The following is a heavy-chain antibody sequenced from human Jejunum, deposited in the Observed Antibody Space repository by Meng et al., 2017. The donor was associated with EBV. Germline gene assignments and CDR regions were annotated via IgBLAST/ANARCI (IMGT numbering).Heavy chain of an antibody. CDR3: AGNGYYALEY. D-gene: IGHD3-22*01. CDR2: IYHGGGT. Sequence: QGQLQESGPRLEKPSGTLSLTCVVSGGSISDNDWWSWVRQPPGKGLEWLGEIYHGGGTNYNPSLESRVTISVDKSKNQFSLKLNSVTVADTAVYYCAGNGYYALEYWGPGILVTVSS. J-gene: IGHJ4*02. CDR1: GGSISDNDW. V-gene: IGHV4-4*02.